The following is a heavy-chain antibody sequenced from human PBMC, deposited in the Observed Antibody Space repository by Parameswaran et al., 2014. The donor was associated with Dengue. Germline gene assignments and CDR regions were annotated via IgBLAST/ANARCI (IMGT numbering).Heavy chain of an antibody. V-gene: IGHV3-30*04. CDR2: ISYDGSNK. J-gene: IGHJ2*01. D-gene: IGHD3-9*01. CDR3: ARGRYYDILTGYPWTNFDL. Sequence: WIRQPPGKGLEWVAVISYDGSNKYYADSVKGRFTISRDNSKNTLYLQMNSLRAEDTAVYYCARGRYYDILTGYPWTNFDLWGRGTLVTVSS.